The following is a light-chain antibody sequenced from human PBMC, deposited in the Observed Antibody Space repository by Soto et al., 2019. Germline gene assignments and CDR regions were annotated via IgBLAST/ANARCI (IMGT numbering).Light chain of an antibody. CDR2: EVT. J-gene: IGLJ3*02. CDR1: SSDVGAYKY. V-gene: IGLV2-8*01. CDR3: TSYVGNDIWV. Sequence: QSVLTQPPSASGSPGQSVTISCTGTSSDVGAYKYVSWYQQYPGKAPKLMIYEVTKRPSGVPDRFSGSKSGNTASLTVSGLQAEDEADYYCTSYVGNDIWVFGGGTKGPS.